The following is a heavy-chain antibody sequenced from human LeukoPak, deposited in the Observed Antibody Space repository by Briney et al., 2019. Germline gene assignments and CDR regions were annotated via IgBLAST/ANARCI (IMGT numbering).Heavy chain of an antibody. J-gene: IGHJ5*02. D-gene: IGHD6-13*01. V-gene: IGHV4-4*02. CDR2: IYHSGST. CDR1: GGPISSSNW. Sequence: SGTLSLTCAVSGGPISSSNWWSWVRQPPGKGLEWIGEIYHSGSTNYNPSLKSRVTISVDTSKDQFSLKLTSVTAADTAVYYCARPPGIAAAWFDPWGQGTLVTVSS. CDR3: ARPPGIAAAWFDP.